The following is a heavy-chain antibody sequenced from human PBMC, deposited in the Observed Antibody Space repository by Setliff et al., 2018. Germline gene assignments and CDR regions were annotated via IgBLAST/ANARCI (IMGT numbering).Heavy chain of an antibody. D-gene: IGHD3-10*01. V-gene: IGHV1-18*01. CDR3: ARVSRRSGLWFGELPYYYIGH. J-gene: IGHJ4*02. CDR1: GYTFTSYG. CDR2: ISAYNGNT. Sequence: GASVKVSCKASGYTFTSYGISWVRQAPGQGLEWMGWISAYNGNTNYAQKLQGRVTMTTDTSTSTAYMELRSLRSDDTAVYYCARVSRRSGLWFGELPYYYIGHWGLGTLVTVSS.